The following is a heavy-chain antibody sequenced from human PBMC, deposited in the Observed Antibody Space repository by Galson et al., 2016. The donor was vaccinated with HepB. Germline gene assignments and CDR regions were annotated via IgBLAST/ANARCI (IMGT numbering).Heavy chain of an antibody. CDR2: IYSGGST. D-gene: IGHD6-19*01. Sequence: SLRLSCAASGFTVSSNYMSWVRQAPGKGLEWVSVIYSGGSTYYADSVKGRFTISRDNSKNTLYLQMNSLRAEDTAVYYCAKNNGWYEKGYFDHWGRGILVTVSS. V-gene: IGHV3-66*01. J-gene: IGHJ2*01. CDR1: GFTVSSNY. CDR3: AKNNGWYEKGYFDH.